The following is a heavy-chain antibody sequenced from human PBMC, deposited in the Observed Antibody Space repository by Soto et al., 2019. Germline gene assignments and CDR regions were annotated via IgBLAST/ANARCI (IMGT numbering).Heavy chain of an antibody. J-gene: IGHJ4*02. D-gene: IGHD4-17*01. CDR2: IYYSGLT. V-gene: IGHV4-59*01. Sequence: SETLSLPCTVSGGSIRDYFCTWIRQPPWKGLEWIGYIYYSGLTNYNPSLKSRVSISVDTSKSHFSLQLRSVTAADTAVYYCARVGGDDFRDYGGFDYWGQGTLVTVSS. CDR3: ARVGGDDFRDYGGFDY. CDR1: GGSIRDYF.